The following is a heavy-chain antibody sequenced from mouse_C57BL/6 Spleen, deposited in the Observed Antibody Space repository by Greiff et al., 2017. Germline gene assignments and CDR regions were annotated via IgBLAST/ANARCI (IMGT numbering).Heavy chain of an antibody. J-gene: IGHJ3*01. CDR3: AREITTVVAPCAY. Sequence: QVQLQQPGAELVKPGASVKMSCKASGYTFTSYWITWVKQRPGQGLAWIGDIYPGSGSTNYNEKFKSKATLTVDTSSSSAYMQLSSLTSEDSAVYDGAREITTVVAPCAYWGQGTLVTVSA. CDR1: GYTFTSYW. V-gene: IGHV1-55*01. CDR2: IYPGSGST. D-gene: IGHD1-1*01.